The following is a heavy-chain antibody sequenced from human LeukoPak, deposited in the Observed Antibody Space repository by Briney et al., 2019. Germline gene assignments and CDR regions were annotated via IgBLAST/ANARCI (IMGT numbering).Heavy chain of an antibody. V-gene: IGHV1-69*05. D-gene: IGHD4-17*01. CDR3: ARENRPPITVTWYFDY. Sequence: ASVKVSCKASGYTFTSYGISWVRQAPGQGLEWMGGIIPIFGTANYAQKFQGRVTITTDESTSTAYMELSSLRSEDTAVYYCARENRPPITVTWYFDYWGQGTLVTVSS. CDR1: GYTFTSYG. J-gene: IGHJ4*02. CDR2: IIPIFGTA.